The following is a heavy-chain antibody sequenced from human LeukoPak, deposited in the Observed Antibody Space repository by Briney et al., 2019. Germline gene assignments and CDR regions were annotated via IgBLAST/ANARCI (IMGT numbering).Heavy chain of an antibody. CDR2: IRRKTYGGTP. V-gene: IGHV3-49*04. Sequence: GGSLRLSCTTSGFNFCDYTMSWVRQAPGKGLEWVGFIRRKTYGGTPEYAASVKGRITISRDDSKGIAYLQMNSLKTEDTAVYYCARNGGDYRNGGEYCSGTSCYLRWGQGTLVTVSS. D-gene: IGHD2-2*01. J-gene: IGHJ4*02. CDR3: ARNGGDYRNGGEYCSGTSCYLR. CDR1: GFNFCDYT.